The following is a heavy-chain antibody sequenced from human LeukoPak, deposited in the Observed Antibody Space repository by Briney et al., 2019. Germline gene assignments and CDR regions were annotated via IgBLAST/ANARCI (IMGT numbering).Heavy chain of an antibody. Sequence: PGGSLRLSCAASGFTFSSYAMCWVRHAPGEGLEWVLAVCGSGGSAYYEDSLKGRVTISRDNSKNQMTLQMNSVKAEDTATYACSKDRTEVAATPFYYWGQGTLVTVSS. CDR3: SKDRTEVAATPFYY. D-gene: IGHD2-15*01. J-gene: IGHJ4*02. CDR2: VCGSGGSA. CDR1: GFTFSSYA. V-gene: IGHV3-23*01.